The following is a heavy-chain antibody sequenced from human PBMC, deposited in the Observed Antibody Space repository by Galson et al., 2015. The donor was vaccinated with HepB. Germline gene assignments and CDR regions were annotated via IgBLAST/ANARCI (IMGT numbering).Heavy chain of an antibody. D-gene: IGHD6-19*01. V-gene: IGHV1-2*02. J-gene: IGHJ5*02. CDR1: GYTFTGYY. Sequence: SVKVSCKASGYTFTGYYMHWVRQAPGQGLEWMGWINPYSGGTNYAQKFQGRVTMTRDTSISTAYMELSRLRSDDTAVYYCARVEAVAGGDWFDPWGQGTLVTVSS. CDR3: ARVEAVAGGDWFDP. CDR2: INPYSGGT.